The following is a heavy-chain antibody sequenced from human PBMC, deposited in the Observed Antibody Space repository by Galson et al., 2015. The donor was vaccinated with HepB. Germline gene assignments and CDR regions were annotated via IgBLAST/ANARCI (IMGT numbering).Heavy chain of an antibody. Sequence: SLRLSCAASGFTFSSYAMHWVCQAPGKGLEWVAVISYDGSNKYYADSVKGRFTISRDNSKNTLYLQMNSLRAEDTAVYYSAREYNSSGYYLYYFDYWGQGTLVTVSS. J-gene: IGHJ4*02. CDR3: AREYNSSGYYLYYFDY. V-gene: IGHV3-30-3*01. D-gene: IGHD3-22*01. CDR2: ISYDGSNK. CDR1: GFTFSSYA.